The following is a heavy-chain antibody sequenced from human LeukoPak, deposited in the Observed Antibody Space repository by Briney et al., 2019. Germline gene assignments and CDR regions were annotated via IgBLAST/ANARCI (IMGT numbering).Heavy chain of an antibody. CDR2: IYTTGST. V-gene: IGHV4-4*07. Sequence: SDTPAQTCTGSGDSISGYYWSWIRQPAWKGLELNGHIYTTGSTNYNLSLMSRFTISVSTSKNQFCLNLRSVTAAHTAGYYCAREGPDHSSSWLLIDWIVPWGQGTLVTVCS. J-gene: IGHJ5*02. D-gene: IGHD6-13*01. CDR1: GDSISGYY. CDR3: AREGPDHSSSWLLIDWIVP.